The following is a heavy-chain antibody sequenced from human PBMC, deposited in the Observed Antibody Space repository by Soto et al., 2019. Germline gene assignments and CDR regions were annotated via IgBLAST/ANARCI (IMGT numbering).Heavy chain of an antibody. CDR2: ISYDGSNK. V-gene: IGHV3-30*18. D-gene: IGHD1-26*01. J-gene: IGHJ6*02. Sequence: QVQLVESGGGVVQPGRSLRLSCAASGFTFNSYGMHWVRQAPGKGLEWVAGISYDGSNKYYVDSLKGRFTISRDNSKDTLYLQMNSLRPEDTAVYYCAKDLLSRMGDAYGMDGWGRGTTVIVSS. CDR3: AKDLLSRMGDAYGMDG. CDR1: GFTFNSYG.